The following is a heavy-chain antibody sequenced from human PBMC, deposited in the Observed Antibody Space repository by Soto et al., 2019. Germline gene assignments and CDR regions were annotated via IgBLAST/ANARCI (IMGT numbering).Heavy chain of an antibody. Sequence: QVQLVESGGGVVQPGRSLRVSCAASRFTFSNYAMHWVRQAPGKGLEWVAVVSNDGRKKYYADSVMGRFTISRDNSENTLYLEMNSLRGEDTALYFCARSIAVAGTSFDYWGQGTLVTVSS. D-gene: IGHD6-19*01. CDR3: ARSIAVAGTSFDY. CDR1: RFTFSNYA. CDR2: VSNDGRKK. V-gene: IGHV3-30-3*01. J-gene: IGHJ4*02.